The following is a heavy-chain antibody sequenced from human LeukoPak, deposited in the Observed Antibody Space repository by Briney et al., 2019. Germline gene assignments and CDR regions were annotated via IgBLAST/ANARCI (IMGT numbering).Heavy chain of an antibody. D-gene: IGHD4-17*01. CDR1: GFTFSNYE. Sequence: GWALRLSCAASGFTFSNYEMNGVRQAPGKELEGVSYISSSGSTIYYADSVKGRFTISRDNAKNSLYLQMNSLRAEDTAVYYCARDPSTVTTFWFDPWGQGTLVPVSS. J-gene: IGHJ5*02. V-gene: IGHV3-48*03. CDR2: ISSSGSTI. CDR3: ARDPSTVTTFWFDP.